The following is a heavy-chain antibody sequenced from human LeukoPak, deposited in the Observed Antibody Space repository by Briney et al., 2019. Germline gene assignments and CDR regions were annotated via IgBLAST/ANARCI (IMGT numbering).Heavy chain of an antibody. CDR3: AKDGYDSSGYYYYYYMDV. CDR2: ISYDGSNK. CDR1: GFTFSSYG. V-gene: IGHV3-30*18. Sequence: PGGSLRLSCAASGFTFSSYGMHWVRQAPGKGLEWVAVISYDGSNKYYADSVKGRFTISRDNSKNTLYLQMNSLRAEDTAVYYCAKDGYDSSGYYYYYYMDVWGKGTTVTVSS. D-gene: IGHD3-22*01. J-gene: IGHJ6*03.